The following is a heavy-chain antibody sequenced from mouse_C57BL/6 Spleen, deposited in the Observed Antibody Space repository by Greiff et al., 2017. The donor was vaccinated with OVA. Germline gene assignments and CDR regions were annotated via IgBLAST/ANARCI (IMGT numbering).Heavy chain of an antibody. CDR2: IHPNSGST. CDR3: AREGIYYEYDGAMDY. J-gene: IGHJ4*01. D-gene: IGHD2-4*01. CDR1: GYTFTSYW. V-gene: IGHV1-64*01. Sequence: VQLQQPGAELVKPGASVKLSCKASGYTFTSYWMHWVKQRPGQGLEWIGMIHPNSGSTNYNEKFKSKATLTVDKSSSTAYMQLSSLTSEDSAVYYCAREGIYYEYDGAMDYWGQGTSVTVSS.